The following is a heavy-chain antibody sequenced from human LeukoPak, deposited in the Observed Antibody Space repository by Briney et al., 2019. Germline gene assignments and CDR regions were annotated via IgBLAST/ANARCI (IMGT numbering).Heavy chain of an antibody. CDR3: ASRKLGNDY. CDR1: GGSVSDYY. CDR2: IYHTGST. J-gene: IGHJ4*02. Sequence: SETLSLTCTLSGGSVSDYYWSWVRQSPGKGLEWIGYIYHTGSTSYSPSLKSRVTISADTSQNQFSLKLSAVTAADTAVYYCASRKLGNDYWGQGTLVTVSS. V-gene: IGHV4-59*02. D-gene: IGHD7-27*01.